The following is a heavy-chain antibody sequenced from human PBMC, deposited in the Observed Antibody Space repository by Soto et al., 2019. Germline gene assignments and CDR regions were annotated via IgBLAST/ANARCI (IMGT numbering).Heavy chain of an antibody. D-gene: IGHD4-4*01. V-gene: IGHV3-33*01. CDR2: IWYDGSNK. CDR3: AREGDYSNYYYYGMDV. J-gene: IGHJ6*02. CDR1: GFTFSSYG. Sequence: GGSLRLSCAASGFTFSSYGMHWVRQAPGKGLEWVAVIWYDGSNKYYADSVKGRFTISRDNSKNTLYLQMNSLRVEDTAVYYCAREGDYSNYYYYGMDVWGQGTTVTVSS.